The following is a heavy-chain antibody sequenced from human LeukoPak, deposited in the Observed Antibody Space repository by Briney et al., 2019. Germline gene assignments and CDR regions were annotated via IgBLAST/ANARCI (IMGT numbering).Heavy chain of an antibody. D-gene: IGHD3-10*01. J-gene: IGHJ5*02. Sequence: KPSETLSLTCTVSGGSISSSSYYWGWIRQPPGKGLEWIGSIYYSGSTNYNPSLKSRVTISVDTSKNQFSLKLSSVTAADTAVYYCARGRMVLWFGELLSWFDPWGQGTLVTVSS. CDR3: ARGRMVLWFGELLSWFDP. CDR1: GGSISSSSYY. CDR2: IYYSGST. V-gene: IGHV4-39*07.